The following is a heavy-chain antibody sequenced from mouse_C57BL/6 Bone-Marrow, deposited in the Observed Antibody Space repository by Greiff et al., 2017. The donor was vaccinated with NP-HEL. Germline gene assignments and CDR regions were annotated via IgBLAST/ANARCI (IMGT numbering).Heavy chain of an antibody. CDR2: IDPENGDT. CDR3: TTGGSTMVTTGFDY. V-gene: IGHV14-4*01. D-gene: IGHD2-2*01. Sequence: EVQLQQSGAELVRPGASVKLSCTASGFNIKDDYMHWVKQRPEQGLEWIGWIDPENGDTEYASKFQGKATITADTSSNTAYLQLSSLTSEDTAVYYCTTGGSTMVTTGFDYWGQGTTLTVSS. CDR1: GFNIKDDY. J-gene: IGHJ2*01.